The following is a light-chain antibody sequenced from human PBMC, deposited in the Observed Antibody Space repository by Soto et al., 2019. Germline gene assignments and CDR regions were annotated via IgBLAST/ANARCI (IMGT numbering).Light chain of an antibody. V-gene: IGLV2-14*01. CDR3: SSYTSSSTYV. J-gene: IGLJ1*01. Sequence: QSALTQPASVSGSPGQSITIPCTGTSSDVGGYNYVSWYQQHPGKAPKLMIYEVSNRPSGVSNRFSGSKSGNTASLTISGLQAEDEADYYCSSYTSSSTYVFGPGTKVTVL. CDR2: EVS. CDR1: SSDVGGYNY.